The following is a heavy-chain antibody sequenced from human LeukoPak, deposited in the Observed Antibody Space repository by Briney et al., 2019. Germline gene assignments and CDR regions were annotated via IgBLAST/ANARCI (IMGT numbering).Heavy chain of an antibody. CDR1: GFNVTTNY. J-gene: IGHJ4*02. D-gene: IGHD5-24*01. CDR2: IYSGGTT. Sequence: GGSLRLSCAASGFNVTTNYMSWVRQAPGKGLEWVSVIYSGGTTYYADSVKGRFTISRDISRNTLSLQMNSLRAEDTAVYYCARGRRDGYNLGYWGQGTLVAVSS. V-gene: IGHV3-53*01. CDR3: ARGRRDGYNLGY.